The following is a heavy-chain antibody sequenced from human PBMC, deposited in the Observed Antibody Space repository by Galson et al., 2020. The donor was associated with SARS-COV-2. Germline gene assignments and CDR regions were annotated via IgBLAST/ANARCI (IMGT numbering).Heavy chain of an antibody. CDR3: AREYYYGAGKLDF. D-gene: IGHD3-10*01. V-gene: IGHV3-33*01. CDR1: GFTFSAYG. J-gene: IGHJ4*02. CDR2: IWYDGSNI. Sequence: GESLKISCAASGFTFSAYGMHWVRQAPGKGLEWVAVIWYDGSNIYYADSVKGRFTISRDNSKNTLYLQMNSLTAEDTAVYHCAREYYYGAGKLDFWGQGTLVTVSS.